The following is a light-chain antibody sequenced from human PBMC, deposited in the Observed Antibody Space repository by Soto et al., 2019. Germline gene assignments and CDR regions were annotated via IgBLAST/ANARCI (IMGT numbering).Light chain of an antibody. CDR3: QQYKNWLALT. J-gene: IGKJ4*01. Sequence: VLTQSPATLCVSPGQRCTLSCSASQSVSSNLAWYQQKPGQAPRLLIYGASTRATGIPARFSGSGSGTEFTLTISSLQSEDSAVYYCQQYKNWLALTFGGGTKVDIK. V-gene: IGKV3-15*01. CDR1: QSVSSN. CDR2: GAS.